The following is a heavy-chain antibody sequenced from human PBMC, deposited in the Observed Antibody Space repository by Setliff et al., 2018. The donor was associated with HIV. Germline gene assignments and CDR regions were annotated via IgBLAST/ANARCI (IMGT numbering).Heavy chain of an antibody. Sequence: PGGSLRLSCTASGFTFGDYAVSWVRQAPGKGLEWVGLFRSKGYGGTAEYAASVRGRFIISRDDSHNIAYLQMDSLKTEDTALYYCNRVKSEGSTAGFYFDSWGQGTLVTVSS. CDR3: NRVKSEGSTAGFYFDS. CDR1: GFTFGDYA. D-gene: IGHD6-13*01. CDR2: FRSKGYGGTA. J-gene: IGHJ4*02. V-gene: IGHV3-49*04.